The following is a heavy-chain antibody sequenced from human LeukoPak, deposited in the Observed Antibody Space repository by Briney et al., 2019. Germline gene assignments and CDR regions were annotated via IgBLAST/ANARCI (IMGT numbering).Heavy chain of an antibody. J-gene: IGHJ4*02. Sequence: SETLSLTCTVSGGSISSYYWSWIRQPAGKGLEWIGRIYTSGSTNYNPSLKSRVTMSVDTSKNQFSLKLSPVTAADTAVYYCARGGGSGSYSLFDYWGQGTLVTVSS. V-gene: IGHV4-4*07. D-gene: IGHD3-10*01. CDR1: GGSISSYY. CDR3: ARGGGSGSYSLFDY. CDR2: IYTSGST.